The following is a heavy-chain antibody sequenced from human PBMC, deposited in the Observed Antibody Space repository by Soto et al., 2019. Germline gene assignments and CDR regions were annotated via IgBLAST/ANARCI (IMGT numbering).Heavy chain of an antibody. D-gene: IGHD1-1*01. CDR1: GDSISSADYY. Sequence: QVQLQESGPGLVRPSQTLSLTCTVSGDSISSADYYWSWIRQTPGKGLEWIGHIFYSGTTYYNTSLKSRLTISVDTSKNQFSLRLTSVTAADTAVYYCARDLWVEPELYYYGMDVWGQGTTVTVSS. CDR2: IFYSGTT. CDR3: ARDLWVEPELYYYGMDV. V-gene: IGHV4-30-4*01. J-gene: IGHJ6*02.